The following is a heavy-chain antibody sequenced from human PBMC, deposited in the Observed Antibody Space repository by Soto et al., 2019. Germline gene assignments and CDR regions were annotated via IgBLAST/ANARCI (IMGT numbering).Heavy chain of an antibody. CDR2: INPNSGGT. D-gene: IGHD6-19*01. CDR1: GYTFTGFY. Sequence: ASVKVSCKASGYTFTGFYMHWVRQAPGQGLEWMGWINPNSGGTSYAQKFQGGVTMTRDTSISTVSMELNRLRSDDTAVYYCARDLAGDDYFDYWGQGTLVTVSS. CDR3: ARDLAGDDYFDY. V-gene: IGHV1-2*02. J-gene: IGHJ4*02.